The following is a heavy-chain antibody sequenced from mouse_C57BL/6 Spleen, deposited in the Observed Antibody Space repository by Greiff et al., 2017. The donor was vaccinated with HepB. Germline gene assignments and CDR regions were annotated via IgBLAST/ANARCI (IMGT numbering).Heavy chain of an antibody. Sequence: DVHLVESGGGLVKPGGSLKLSCAASGFTFSSYAMSWVRQTPEKRLEWVATISDGGSYTYYPDNVKGRFTISRDNAKNNLYLQMSHLKSEDTAMYYCARDRNGREGWYFDVWGTGTTVTVSS. J-gene: IGHJ1*03. V-gene: IGHV5-4*01. D-gene: IGHD1-1*01. CDR3: ARDRNGREGWYFDV. CDR2: ISDGGSYT. CDR1: GFTFSSYA.